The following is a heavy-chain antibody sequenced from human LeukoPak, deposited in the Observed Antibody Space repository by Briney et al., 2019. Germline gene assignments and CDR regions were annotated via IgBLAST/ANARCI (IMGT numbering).Heavy chain of an antibody. CDR1: GGSFSGYY. CDR3: ARHLYSSSSFLDP. CDR2: IYYSGST. Sequence: PSETLSLTCAVYGGSFSGYYWSWIRQPPGKGLEWIGYIYYSGSTNYNPSLKSRVTISVDTSKNQFSLKLSSVTAADTAVYYCARHLYSSSSFLDPWGQGTLVTVSS. V-gene: IGHV4-59*08. D-gene: IGHD6-6*01. J-gene: IGHJ5*02.